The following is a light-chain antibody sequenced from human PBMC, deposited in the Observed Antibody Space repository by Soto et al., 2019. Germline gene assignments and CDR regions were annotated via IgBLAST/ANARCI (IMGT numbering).Light chain of an antibody. V-gene: IGKV1-5*03. CDR2: KAS. Sequence: DIQMTHSPSTRSASVGDRVTITSRPSQSISSWLAWYQQKPGKAPKLLIYKASSLESGVPSRFSGSGSGTEFTLTISSLQPDDFATYYCQQYNSYSETFGQGTKVDIK. J-gene: IGKJ1*01. CDR1: QSISSW. CDR3: QQYNSYSET.